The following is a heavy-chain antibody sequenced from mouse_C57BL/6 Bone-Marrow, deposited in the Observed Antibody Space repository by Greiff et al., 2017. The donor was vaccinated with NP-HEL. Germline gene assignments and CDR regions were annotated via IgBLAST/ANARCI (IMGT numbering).Heavy chain of an antibody. Sequence: EVKLVESGGGLVQPKGSLKLSCAASGFTFNTYAMHWVRQAPGQGLEWVARIRRKSSNYATYDADSVKDRFTVSRDASPSMLDLQMNNRKTEDTAMYYCGRGEITTVKKDWYFDGWGTGTTVTVSS. V-gene: IGHV10-3*01. CDR1: GFTFNTYA. D-gene: IGHD1-1*01. CDR2: IRRKSSNYAT. CDR3: GRGEITTVKKDWYFDG. J-gene: IGHJ1*03.